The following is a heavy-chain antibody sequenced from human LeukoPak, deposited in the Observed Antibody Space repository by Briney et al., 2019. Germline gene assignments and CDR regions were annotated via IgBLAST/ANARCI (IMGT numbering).Heavy chain of an antibody. V-gene: IGHV3-21*06. J-gene: IGHJ4*02. CDR3: ARDASGWSRDC. D-gene: IGHD6-19*01. Sequence: GGSLRLSCAASGFTFSSYSMSWVRQAPGKGPEWVSLISGSSSYRYYADSMKGRFTISRDNAKNSLYLQMDSLRVEDTAVYYCARDASGWSRDCWGQGTLVTVSS. CDR2: ISGSSSYR. CDR1: GFTFSSYS.